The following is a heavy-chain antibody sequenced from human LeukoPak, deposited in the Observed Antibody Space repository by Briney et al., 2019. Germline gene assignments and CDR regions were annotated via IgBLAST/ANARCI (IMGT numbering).Heavy chain of an antibody. CDR3: AKDRGYYDSVGYGFDI. J-gene: IGHJ3*02. V-gene: IGHV3-23*01. CDR2: IIPSGHTT. D-gene: IGHD3-22*01. Sequence: GGSLRLSCAASGFTFSSHGMNWVRQAPGKGLEWVSGIIPSGHTTYYADSVRGRFTISRDNSKNMLYLQMNSMRAEDTAVYYCAKDRGYYDSVGYGFDIWGQGTLVTVSS. CDR1: GFTFSSHG.